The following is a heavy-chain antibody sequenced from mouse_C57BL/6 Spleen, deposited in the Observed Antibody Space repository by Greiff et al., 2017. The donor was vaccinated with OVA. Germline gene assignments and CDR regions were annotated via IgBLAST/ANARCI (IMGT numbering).Heavy chain of an antibody. J-gene: IGHJ4*01. V-gene: IGHV3-1*01. CDR1: GYSITSGYD. CDR3: ARGGDYYGSSYDYAMDY. CDR2: ISYSGST. Sequence: ESGPGMVKPSQSLSLTCTVTGYSITSGYDWHWIRHFPGNKLEWMGYISYSGSTNYNPSLKSRISITHDTSKNHFFLKLNSVTTEDTATYYCARGGDYYGSSYDYAMDYWGQGTSVTVSS. D-gene: IGHD1-1*01.